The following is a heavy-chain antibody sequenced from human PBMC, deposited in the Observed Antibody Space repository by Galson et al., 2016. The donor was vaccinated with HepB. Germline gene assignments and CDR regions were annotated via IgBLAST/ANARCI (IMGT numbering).Heavy chain of an antibody. CDR1: GASISSANW. D-gene: IGHD3-22*01. Sequence: SETLSLTCDVSGASISSANWWSWVRQPPGKGLEWIGEVFHSGITNYSPSLKNRVTISVDKSKNQFSLQLSSVTAADTAMYYCARDKHSAWLRGMEVWGQGTTVTVSS. CDR3: ARDKHSAWLRGMEV. J-gene: IGHJ6*02. V-gene: IGHV4-4*02. CDR2: VFHSGIT.